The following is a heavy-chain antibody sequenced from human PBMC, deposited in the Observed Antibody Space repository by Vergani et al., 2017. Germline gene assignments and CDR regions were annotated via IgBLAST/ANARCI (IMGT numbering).Heavy chain of an antibody. CDR3: ARDRSQTTVTTDDAFDI. Sequence: QVQLVQSGAEVKKPGASVKVSCKASGYTFTSYYMHWVRQAPGQGLEWMGWISAYNGNTNYAQKLHGRVTMTTDTSTSTAYMELRSLRSDDTAVYYCARDRSQTTVTTDDAFDIWGQGTMVTVSS. V-gene: IGHV1-18*04. D-gene: IGHD4-17*01. CDR1: GYTFTSYY. J-gene: IGHJ3*02. CDR2: ISAYNGNT.